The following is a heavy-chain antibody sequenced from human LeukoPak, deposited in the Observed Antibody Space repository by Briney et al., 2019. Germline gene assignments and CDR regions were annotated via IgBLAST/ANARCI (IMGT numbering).Heavy chain of an antibody. J-gene: IGHJ4*02. CDR2: ISYDGNNK. Sequence: PGGSLRLSCAASGFTFSSYGMQWVRQAPGKGLEWVAVISYDGNNKYYADSVKGRFTISRDNSKNTLYLQMNSLRAEDTAVYYCARRGTSSSWAHFDYWGQGTLVTVSS. V-gene: IGHV3-30-3*01. CDR1: GFTFSSYG. D-gene: IGHD6-13*01. CDR3: ARRGTSSSWAHFDY.